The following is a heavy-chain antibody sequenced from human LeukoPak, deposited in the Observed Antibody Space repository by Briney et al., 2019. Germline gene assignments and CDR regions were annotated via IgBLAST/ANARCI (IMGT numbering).Heavy chain of an antibody. CDR2: ISYSGGNA. Sequence: GGSLRLSCAASGFTFRDSAMTWVRHVPGKGLEWVSLISYSGGNAYYADSVKGRFTISRDNSENTLSLQMNSLRVEDTARYYCAKDIQLSTWGLGAMVTVSS. V-gene: IGHV3-23*01. D-gene: IGHD3-16*02. CDR3: AKDIQLST. J-gene: IGHJ3*01. CDR1: GFTFRDSA.